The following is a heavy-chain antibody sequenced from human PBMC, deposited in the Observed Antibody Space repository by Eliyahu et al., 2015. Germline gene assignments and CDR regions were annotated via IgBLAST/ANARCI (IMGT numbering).Heavy chain of an antibody. Sequence: QVQLQQWGAGLLKPSETLSLTCAVYGGSFSGYYWSWIRQPPGKGLEWIGEINHSGSTNYNPSLKSRVTISVDTSXNQFSLKLSSVTAADTAVYYCARGLGLYSGNYYGSSSRYFDLWGRGTLVTVSS. CDR2: INHSGST. J-gene: IGHJ2*01. V-gene: IGHV4-34*01. CDR1: GGSFSGYY. CDR3: ARGLGLYSGNYYGSSSRYFDL. D-gene: IGHD1-26*01.